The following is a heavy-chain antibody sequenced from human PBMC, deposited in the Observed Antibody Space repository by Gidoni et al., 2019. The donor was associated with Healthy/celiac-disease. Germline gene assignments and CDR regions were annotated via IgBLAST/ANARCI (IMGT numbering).Heavy chain of an antibody. CDR1: GGSISSGSYY. D-gene: IGHD5-18*01. V-gene: IGHV4-61*02. CDR3: AREVDTAMVGAGAFDI. Sequence: QVQLQESGPGLVKPSQTLSLTCTVSGGSISSGSYYWSWIRQPAGKGLEWIGRIYTSGSTNYNPSLKSRVTISVDTSKNQFSMKLSSVTAADTAVYYCAREVDTAMVGAGAFDIWGQGTMVTVSS. CDR2: IYTSGST. J-gene: IGHJ3*02.